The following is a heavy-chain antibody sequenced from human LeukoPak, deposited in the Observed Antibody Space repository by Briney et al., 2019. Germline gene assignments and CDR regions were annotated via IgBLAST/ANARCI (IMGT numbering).Heavy chain of an antibody. CDR3: ARGGGEGSSWYATVDY. V-gene: IGHV1-2*02. D-gene: IGHD6-13*01. CDR2: NDPNSGAT. J-gene: IGHJ4*02. Sequence: ASVKVSCKASGYTFTNYGISWMRQAPGQGLEWMGWNDPNSGATGFAQKYQGRVTMTRDTPISTAYMELSSLRSDDSAVYYCARGGGEGSSWYATVDYWGQGTLVTVSS. CDR1: GYTFTNYG.